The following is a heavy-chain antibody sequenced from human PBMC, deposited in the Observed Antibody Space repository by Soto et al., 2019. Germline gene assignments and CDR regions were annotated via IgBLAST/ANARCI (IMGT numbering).Heavy chain of an antibody. J-gene: IGHJ6*02. V-gene: IGHV1-69*08. D-gene: IGHD3-10*01. Sequence: QVQLVQSGAEVKKPGSSVKVSCKASGGTFSSYTISWVRQAPGQGLEWMGRIIPILGIANYAQKFQGRVPITADKSTSTAYMELSSLGSEDTAVYYCAREQGEREYYYYYGMDVWGQGTTVTVSS. CDR1: GGTFSSYT. CDR2: IIPILGIA. CDR3: AREQGEREYYYYYGMDV.